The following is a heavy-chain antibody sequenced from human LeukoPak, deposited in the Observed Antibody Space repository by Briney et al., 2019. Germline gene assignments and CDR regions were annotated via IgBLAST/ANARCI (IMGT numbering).Heavy chain of an antibody. D-gene: IGHD3-10*01. Sequence: ASVKVSCKASGYTFTGYYMHWVRQAPGQGLEWMGWINPNSGGTNYAQKFQGRVTMTRDTSISTAYMELSRLRSDDTAVYYRARDLPLWFGELFTNYWGQGTLVTVSS. CDR2: INPNSGGT. V-gene: IGHV1-2*02. CDR1: GYTFTGYY. CDR3: ARDLPLWFGELFTNY. J-gene: IGHJ4*02.